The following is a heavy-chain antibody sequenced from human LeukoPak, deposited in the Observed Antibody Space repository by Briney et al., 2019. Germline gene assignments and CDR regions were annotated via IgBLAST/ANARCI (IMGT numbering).Heavy chain of an antibody. V-gene: IGHV1-8*01. Sequence: ASVKVSCKASGYTFTSYDINWVRQATGQGLEWMGWMNPNSGNTGYAQKFQGRVTMTRNTSISTAYMELSSLRSEDTVVYYCARAPGDSSSWYFSLNYYYYGMDVWGQGTTVTVSS. J-gene: IGHJ6*02. CDR2: MNPNSGNT. CDR1: GYTFTSYD. CDR3: ARAPGDSSSWYFSLNYYYYGMDV. D-gene: IGHD6-13*01.